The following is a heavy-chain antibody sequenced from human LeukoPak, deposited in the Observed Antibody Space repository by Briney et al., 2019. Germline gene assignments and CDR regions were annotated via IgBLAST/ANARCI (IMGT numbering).Heavy chain of an antibody. V-gene: IGHV1-24*01. CDR3: ATRLLGWFDP. CDR1: GYTFTSYG. CDR2: FDPEDGET. J-gene: IGHJ5*02. Sequence: ASVKVSCKASGYTFTSYGISWVRQAPGKGLEWMGGFDPEDGETIYAQKFQGRVTMTEDTSTDTAYMELSSLRSEDTAVYYCATRLLGWFDPWGQGTLVTVSS.